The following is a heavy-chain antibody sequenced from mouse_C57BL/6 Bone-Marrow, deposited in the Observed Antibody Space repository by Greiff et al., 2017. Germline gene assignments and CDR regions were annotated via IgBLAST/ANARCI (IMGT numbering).Heavy chain of an antibody. CDR3: ARQALTASAMDY. V-gene: IGHV5-6*01. CDR1: GFTFSSYG. J-gene: IGHJ4*01. D-gene: IGHD1-2*01. Sequence: DVHLVESGGDLVKPGGSLKLSCAASGFTFSSYGMSWVRQTPDKRLEWVATISSGGSYTYYPDSVKGRFTISRDNAKNTLYLQMSSLKSEDTAMYYCARQALTASAMDYWGQGTSVTVSS. CDR2: ISSGGSYT.